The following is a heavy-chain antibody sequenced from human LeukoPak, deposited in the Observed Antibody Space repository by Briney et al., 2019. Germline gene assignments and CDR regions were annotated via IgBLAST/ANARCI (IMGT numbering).Heavy chain of an antibody. CDR2: IIPIFGTA. D-gene: IGHD6-19*01. CDR1: GGTFSSYA. J-gene: IGHJ6*03. Sequence: AASVNVSCKASGGTFSSYAISWGRQAPGQGLEWMGGIIPIFGTANYAQKFQGRVTITTDESRSTAYMELSSLRSEDTAVYYCASNVAVAGTTGYYYYYMDVWGKGTTVTVSS. CDR3: ASNVAVAGTTGYYYYYMDV. V-gene: IGHV1-69*05.